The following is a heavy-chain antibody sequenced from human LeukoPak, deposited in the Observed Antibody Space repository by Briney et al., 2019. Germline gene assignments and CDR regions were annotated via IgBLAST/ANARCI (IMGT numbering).Heavy chain of an antibody. CDR1: GFTFSRNW. D-gene: IGHD2-15*01. CDR3: ASGVSGGTDY. Sequence: DPGGSLRLSCAASGFTFSRNWMKWVRQAPGKGLEWAANMNEDGSQKYYVGSAKGRFTISRDNAKNSLHLQMNSLRGDDTAVYYCASGVSGGTDYWGQGTLVTVSS. J-gene: IGHJ4*02. CDR2: MNEDGSQK. V-gene: IGHV3-7*05.